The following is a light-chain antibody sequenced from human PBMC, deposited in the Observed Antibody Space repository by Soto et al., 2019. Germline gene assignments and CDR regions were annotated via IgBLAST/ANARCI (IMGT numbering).Light chain of an antibody. Sequence: IVMTPSPVPLSVSPGVRATLSCRASQSVSSNLAWYQQKPGQAPRLLIYGAYTRATGIPARFSGSRSGTEFTLTISSLQSEDFAIYYCQQYENWPRTFGQGTKVEI. CDR1: QSVSSN. CDR3: QQYENWPRT. CDR2: GAY. V-gene: IGKV3-15*01. J-gene: IGKJ1*01.